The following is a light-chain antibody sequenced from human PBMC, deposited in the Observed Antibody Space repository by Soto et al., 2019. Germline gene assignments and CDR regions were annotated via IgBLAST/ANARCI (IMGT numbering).Light chain of an antibody. CDR2: DAS. CDR3: QQYNGYYT. J-gene: IGKJ2*01. V-gene: IGKV1-5*01. Sequence: DIQMPQSPSTLSASVGDRVTITCRASQSISSWLAWYQQKPGKAPKLLIYDASSLESGVPSRFSGSGSGTEFTLTISSLQPDDFATYYCQQYNGYYTFGQGTKLEIK. CDR1: QSISSW.